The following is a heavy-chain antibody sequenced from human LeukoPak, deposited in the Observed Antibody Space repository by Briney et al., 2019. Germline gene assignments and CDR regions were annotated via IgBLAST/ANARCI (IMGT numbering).Heavy chain of an antibody. CDR1: GFTFSSYS. J-gene: IGHJ4*02. CDR2: ISSSSTI. V-gene: IGHV3-48*04. D-gene: IGHD3-10*01. CDR3: ARDRGWSQTYGSGTYGLDY. Sequence: GGSLRLSCAASGFTFSSYSMNWVRQAPGKGLEWVSYISSSSTIYYADSVKGRFTISRDNAKNSLYLQMNSLRAEDTAVYYCARDRGWSQTYGSGTYGLDYWGQGTLVTVSS.